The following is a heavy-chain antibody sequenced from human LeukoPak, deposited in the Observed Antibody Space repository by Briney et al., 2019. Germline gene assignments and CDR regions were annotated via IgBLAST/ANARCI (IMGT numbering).Heavy chain of an antibody. Sequence: RASVKVSCKASGYTFTSYGINWVRQAPGQGLEWMGGIIPIFGTANCAQNFQGRVTITSDASRSTAYMELNSLKSDDTAMYFCARVHQWMGEIGLGDSASDIWGQGTMVIVSS. D-gene: IGHD6-19*01. CDR1: GYTFTSYG. V-gene: IGHV1-69*13. CDR2: IIPIFGTA. J-gene: IGHJ3*02. CDR3: ARVHQWMGEIGLGDSASDI.